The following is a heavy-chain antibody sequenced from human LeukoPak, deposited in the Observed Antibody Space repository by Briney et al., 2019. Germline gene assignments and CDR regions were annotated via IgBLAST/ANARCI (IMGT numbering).Heavy chain of an antibody. CDR1: GGSISSYY. V-gene: IGHV4-4*07. J-gene: IGHJ4*02. CDR3: ARGRLGSSGYYYFDY. D-gene: IGHD3-22*01. Sequence: SETLSLACTVSGGSISSYYWSWIRQPAGKGLEWIGRIYTSGSTNYNPSLKSRVTMSVDTSKNQFSLKLSSVTAADTAVYYCARGRLGSSGYYYFDYWGQGTLVTVSS. CDR2: IYTSGST.